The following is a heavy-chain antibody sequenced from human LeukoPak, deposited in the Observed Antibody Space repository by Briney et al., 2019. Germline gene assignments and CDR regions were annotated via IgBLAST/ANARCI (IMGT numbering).Heavy chain of an antibody. D-gene: IGHD3-22*01. CDR3: ARSRSGYYEDY. V-gene: IGHV3-48*03. CDR1: GFTFSSYE. Sequence: GGSLRLSCAASGFTFSSYEMNWVRQAPGKGLEWVSSIFPSGGEIHYADSVRGRFTISRDNSKSTLSLQVNSLRAEDTAVYYCARSRSGYYEDYWGQGTLVTVSS. J-gene: IGHJ4*02. CDR2: IFPSGGEI.